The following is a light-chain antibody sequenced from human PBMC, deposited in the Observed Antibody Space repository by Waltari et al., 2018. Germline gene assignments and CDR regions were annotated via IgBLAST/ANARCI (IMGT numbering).Light chain of an antibody. CDR3: QGWHAAIDPGV. V-gene: IGLV3-21*04. CDR2: YDS. J-gene: IGLJ1*01. Sequence: SYVLTQPPSVSVAPGETARITCGGDNIGSYSVHWYQQKPGQAPVLVIRYDSARPSGSPERFFGSHSANPSRRSLSRVEGGDEATDYCQGWHAAIDPGVFGTGTEVTV. CDR1: NIGSYS.